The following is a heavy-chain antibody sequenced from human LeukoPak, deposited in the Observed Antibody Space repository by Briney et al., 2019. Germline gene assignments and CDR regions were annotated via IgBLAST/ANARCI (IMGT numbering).Heavy chain of an antibody. CDR2: IYYSGST. CDR3: ARVLLWFGEFPRFDP. D-gene: IGHD3-10*01. CDR1: GGSISSYY. V-gene: IGHV4-59*01. J-gene: IGHJ5*02. Sequence: SETLSLTCIVSGGSISSYYRSWIRHPPGKGLERIGYIYYSGSTNYNPSLKSRVTISVDTSKNQFSLKLSSVTAADTAVYYCARVLLWFGEFPRFDPWGQGTLVTVSS.